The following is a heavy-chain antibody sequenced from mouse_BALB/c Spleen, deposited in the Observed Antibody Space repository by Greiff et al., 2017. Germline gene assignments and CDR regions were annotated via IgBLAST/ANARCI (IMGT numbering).Heavy chain of an antibody. CDR2: ISSGGSYT. CDR3: TRDEGGHWYFDV. CDR1: GFTFSSYT. D-gene: IGHD1-1*02. J-gene: IGHJ1*01. V-gene: IGHV5-6-4*01. Sequence: EVKLVESGGGLVKPGGSLKLSCAASGFTFSSYTMSWVRQTPEKRLEWVATISSGGSYTYYPDSVKGRFTISRDNAKNTLYLQMSSLKSEDTAMYYCTRDEGGHWYFDVWGAGTTVTVSS.